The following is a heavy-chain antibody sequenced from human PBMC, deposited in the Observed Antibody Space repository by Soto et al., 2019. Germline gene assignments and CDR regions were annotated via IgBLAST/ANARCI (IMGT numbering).Heavy chain of an antibody. CDR2: TYYRSKWYN. J-gene: IGHJ4*02. CDR1: GETVSSNSAA. CDR3: ARHEGGGSGSPRTIPFDY. D-gene: IGHD3-10*01. Sequence: EPRSLTCAIAGETVSSNSAAWNWIRQSPSRGREWLGRTYYRSKWYNDYAVSVKSRITINPDTSKNQFSLQWSSLKASDTAMYYCARHEGGGSGSPRTIPFDYWGQGTLVTVSS. V-gene: IGHV6-1*01.